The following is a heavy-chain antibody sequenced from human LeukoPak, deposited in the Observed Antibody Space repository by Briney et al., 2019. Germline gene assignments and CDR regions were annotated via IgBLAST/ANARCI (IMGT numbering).Heavy chain of an antibody. J-gene: IGHJ4*02. V-gene: IGHV4-34*01. Sequence: SETLSLTCAVYGGSFSGYYWSWIRQPPGKGLEWIGEINHSGSTNYNPSLKSRVTISVGTSKNQFSLKLSSVTAADTAVYYCARGQPVNFWSDYSSSYYFDYWGQGTLVTVSS. CDR3: ARGQPVNFWSDYSSSYYFDY. D-gene: IGHD3-3*01. CDR1: GGSFSGYY. CDR2: INHSGST.